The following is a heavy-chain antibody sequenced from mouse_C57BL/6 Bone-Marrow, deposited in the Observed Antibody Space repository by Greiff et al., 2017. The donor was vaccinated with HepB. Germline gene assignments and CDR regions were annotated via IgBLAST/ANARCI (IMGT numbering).Heavy chain of an antibody. Sequence: QVQLQQPGAELVRPGTSVKLSCKASGYTFTSYWMHWVKQRPGQGLEWIGVIDPSDSYTNYNQKFKGKATLTVDTSSSTAYMQLSSLTSEESAVYYCARRGNYWGQGTMVTVSA. CDR2: IDPSDSYT. CDR1: GYTFTSYW. CDR3: ARRGNY. V-gene: IGHV1-59*01. J-gene: IGHJ3*01.